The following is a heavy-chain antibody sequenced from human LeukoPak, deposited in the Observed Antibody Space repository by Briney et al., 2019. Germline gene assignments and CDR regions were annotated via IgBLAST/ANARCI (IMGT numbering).Heavy chain of an antibody. CDR2: INQDGTEK. Sequence: GGSLRLSCAASGFSFTTYWMSWVRQAPGKGLEWVANINQDGTEKYYVDSVKGRFTISRDNAKNSLYLQMNSLRAEDTAVYYCARESGSYYDAFDIWGQGTMVTVSS. J-gene: IGHJ3*02. CDR1: GFSFTTYW. V-gene: IGHV3-7*01. D-gene: IGHD1-26*01. CDR3: ARESGSYYDAFDI.